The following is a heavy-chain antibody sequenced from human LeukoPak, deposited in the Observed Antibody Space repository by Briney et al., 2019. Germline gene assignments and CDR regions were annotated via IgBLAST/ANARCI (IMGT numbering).Heavy chain of an antibody. CDR3: AKSRVEVAGTGGFDT. Sequence: GGSLGLSCAASGFTFAIYHMSWVRQAPGKGLEWVATIRGDGVYYADSVKGRFTISRDDSENTVYVQMNSLRAEDTAVYYCAKSRVEVAGTGGFDTWGQGTLVAVSS. CDR1: GFTFAIYH. CDR2: IRGDGV. J-gene: IGHJ3*02. V-gene: IGHV3-23*01. D-gene: IGHD2-8*02.